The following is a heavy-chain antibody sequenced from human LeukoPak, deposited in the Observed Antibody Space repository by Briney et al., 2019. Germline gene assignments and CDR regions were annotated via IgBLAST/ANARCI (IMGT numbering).Heavy chain of an antibody. CDR2: INPNSGGT. D-gene: IGHD1-26*01. CDR1: GYTFTGYY. J-gene: IGHJ3*02. CDR3: ARQRGRAGAFDI. V-gene: IGHV1-2*02. Sequence: ASVKVSCKASGYTFTGYYMHWVRQAPGQGLEWMGWINPNSGGTNYAQKFQGRVTMTRDTSISTAYMELSRLRSDDTAVYYCARQRGRAGAFDIWGQGKMVTVSS.